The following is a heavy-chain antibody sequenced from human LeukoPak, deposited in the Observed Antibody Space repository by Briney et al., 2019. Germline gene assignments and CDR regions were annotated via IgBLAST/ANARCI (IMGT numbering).Heavy chain of an antibody. D-gene: IGHD3-9*01. J-gene: IGHJ6*02. CDR3: ARDNDISRGFYYAMDV. CDR2: IYYGGNT. Sequence: PSETLSLTCTVSGDSISTHYWSWVRQPPGKGLEWIGYIYYGGNTNYNPSLKSRVTISVDTSKNQFSLKLSSVTAVDTAVYYCARDNDISRGFYYAMDVRGQGTTVIVSS. V-gene: IGHV4-59*11. CDR1: GDSISTHY.